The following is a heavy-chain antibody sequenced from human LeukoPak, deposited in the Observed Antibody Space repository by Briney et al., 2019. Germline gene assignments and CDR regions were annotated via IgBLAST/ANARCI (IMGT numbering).Heavy chain of an antibody. V-gene: IGHV5-51*01. D-gene: IGHD3-16*01. CDR3: ARRGDYYYYGMDV. CDR2: IYPGDYDT. Sequence: GESLQISCKGSGYSFTSYWIGWVRQMPGKGLEWMGIIYPGDYDTRYSPSFQGQVTISADKSISTAYLQWSSLKASDTAMYYCARRGDYYYYGMDVWGKGTTVTVSS. J-gene: IGHJ6*04. CDR1: GYSFTSYW.